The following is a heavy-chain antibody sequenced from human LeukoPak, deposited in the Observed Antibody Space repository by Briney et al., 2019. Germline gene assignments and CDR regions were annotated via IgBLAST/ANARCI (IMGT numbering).Heavy chain of an antibody. Sequence: GSLRLSCAASGFTFSSYGMHWVRQAPGKGLEWVAFIRYDGSNKYYADSVKGRFTISRDNSKNTLYLQMNSLRAEDTAVYYCAKDQGGWEQYYYYYMDVWGKGTTVTVSS. J-gene: IGHJ6*03. CDR1: GFTFSSYG. D-gene: IGHD1-26*01. V-gene: IGHV3-30*02. CDR3: AKDQGGWEQYYYYYMDV. CDR2: IRYDGSNK.